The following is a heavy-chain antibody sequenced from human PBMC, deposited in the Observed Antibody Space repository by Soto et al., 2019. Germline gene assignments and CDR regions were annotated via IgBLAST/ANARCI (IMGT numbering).Heavy chain of an antibody. V-gene: IGHV3-21*01. CDR3: ARAVSGTWYFDS. D-gene: IGHD6-19*01. Sequence: EVQLVESGGGLVKPGGSLRLSCAASAFTFSGYSMNWVRQAPGKGLEWVSSISSSSSHIYYADSVKGRFTISRDNAKNSLYLQLSSLRADDTAVYSCARAVSGTWYFDSWGQGTLVTVSS. J-gene: IGHJ4*02. CDR1: AFTFSGYS. CDR2: ISSSSSHI.